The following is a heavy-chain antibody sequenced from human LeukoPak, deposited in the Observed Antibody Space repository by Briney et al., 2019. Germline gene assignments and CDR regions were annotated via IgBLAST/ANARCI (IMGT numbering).Heavy chain of an antibody. D-gene: IGHD6-13*01. Sequence: PSETLSLTCSVSGGSLNSDTFYWAWIRQSPGKGLEWIGSIDYSGNTYYNPSLERRFTISVDTSKNEFSLWVTSVTAADTAIFFCAREAAAGTLNWFDPWGQGILVTVSS. V-gene: IGHV4-39*02. CDR1: GGSLNSDTFY. J-gene: IGHJ5*02. CDR2: IDYSGNT. CDR3: AREAAAGTLNWFDP.